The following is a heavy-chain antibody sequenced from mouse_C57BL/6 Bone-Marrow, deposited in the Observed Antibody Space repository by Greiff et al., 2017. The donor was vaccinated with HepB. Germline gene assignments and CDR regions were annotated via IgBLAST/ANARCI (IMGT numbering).Heavy chain of an antibody. CDR2: IHPNSGST. CDR1: GYTFTSYW. CDR3: AGDDGSRGSWYFDV. V-gene: IGHV1-64*01. D-gene: IGHD1-1*01. Sequence: QVQLQQPGAELVKPGASVKLSCKASGYTFTSYWMHWVKQRPGQGLEWIGMIHPNSGSTNYNEKFKSKATLTVDKSSSTAYMQLSSLTSEASADYECAGDDGSRGSWYFDVWGTGTTVTVSA. J-gene: IGHJ1*03.